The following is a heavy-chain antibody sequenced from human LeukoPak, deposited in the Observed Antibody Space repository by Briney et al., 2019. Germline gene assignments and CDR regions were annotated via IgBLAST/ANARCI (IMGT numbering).Heavy chain of an antibody. CDR1: GGSLSTYY. D-gene: IGHD2-21*02. J-gene: IGHJ4*01. Sequence: SETLSLTCTVSGGSLSTYYWRWIRQPPGKGLKWIGYISSSGYLNYNSSLKSRVTMSVDTSENHFSLNLNSVTAADTAVYYCARFGSGGDAHDYWGHGTLVTVSS. CDR3: ARFGSGGDAHDY. CDR2: ISSSGYL. V-gene: IGHV4-59*08.